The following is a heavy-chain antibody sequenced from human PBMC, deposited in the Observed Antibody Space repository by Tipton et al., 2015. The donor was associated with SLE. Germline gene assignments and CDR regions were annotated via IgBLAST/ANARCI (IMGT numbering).Heavy chain of an antibody. V-gene: IGHV4-39*06. CDR3: ARSASDWRVAFDV. CDR1: GGSISSSSYY. Sequence: TLSLTCTVSGGSISSSSYYWGWIRQPPGKGLEWIGRIYYSGSSYYNPSLKSRVTISVDTSKNQFALKLSSVTAADTAVYYCARSASDWRVAFDVWGQGTLVTVS. J-gene: IGHJ3*01. CDR2: IYYSGSS. D-gene: IGHD1-1*01.